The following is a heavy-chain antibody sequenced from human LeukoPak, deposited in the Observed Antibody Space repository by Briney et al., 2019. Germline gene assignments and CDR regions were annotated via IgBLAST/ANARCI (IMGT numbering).Heavy chain of an antibody. CDR2: IKSKTDGGTT. J-gene: IGHJ4*02. V-gene: IGHV3-15*01. Sequence: AGGSLRLSCAASGFTFSSAWMSWVRQAPGKGLEWVGRIKSKTDGGTTDYAAPVKGRFTISRDDSKNTLYLQMNSLKTEDTAVYYCTTDEVVVVAATDYWGQGTLVTVSS. D-gene: IGHD2-15*01. CDR1: GFTFSSAW. CDR3: TTDEVVVVAATDY.